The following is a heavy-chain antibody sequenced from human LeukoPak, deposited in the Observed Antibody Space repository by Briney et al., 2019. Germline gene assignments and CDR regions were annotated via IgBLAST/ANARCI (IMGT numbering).Heavy chain of an antibody. CDR3: ARGRNDTAMVTDETALDI. V-gene: IGHV1-69*13. Sequence: ASVKVSCKASGGTFSSYAISWVRQAPGQGLEWMGGIIPIFGTANYAQKFQGRVTIAADESTSRAYMELSSLRSEDSAVYYCARGRNDTAMVTDETALDIWGQGTMVTVSS. D-gene: IGHD5-18*01. CDR1: GGTFSSYA. J-gene: IGHJ3*02. CDR2: IIPIFGTA.